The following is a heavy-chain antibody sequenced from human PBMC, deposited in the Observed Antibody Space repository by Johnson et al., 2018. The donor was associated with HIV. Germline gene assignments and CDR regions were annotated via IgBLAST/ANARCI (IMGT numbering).Heavy chain of an antibody. D-gene: IGHD5-24*01. Sequence: VQLVESGGGVVPPGGSLRLSCAASGFSFDEDDMSWVRQSPGKGLEWVSGINWNGGSTGYADSVQGRFTISRDNAKNSLYLQMSSLRAEDTALYFCAKDRLRDGYNRDAFDIWGQGTMVTDSS. J-gene: IGHJ3*02. V-gene: IGHV3-20*04. CDR1: GFSFDEDD. CDR3: AKDRLRDGYNRDAFDI. CDR2: INWNGGST.